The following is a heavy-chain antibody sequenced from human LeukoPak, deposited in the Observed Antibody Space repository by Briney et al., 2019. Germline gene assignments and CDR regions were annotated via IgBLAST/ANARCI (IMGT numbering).Heavy chain of an antibody. V-gene: IGHV4-31*03. J-gene: IGHJ4*02. CDR3: ARSSPYDPYYYDSSGSETPGGFDY. CDR1: GGSISSGGYY. CDR2: IYYSGST. D-gene: IGHD3-22*01. Sequence: PSETLSLTCTVSGGSISSGGYYWSWIRQHPGKGLEWIGYIYYSGSTYYNPSLKSRVTISVDTSKNQFSLKLSSVTAADTAVYYCARSSPYDPYYYDSSGSETPGGFDYWGQGTLVTVSS.